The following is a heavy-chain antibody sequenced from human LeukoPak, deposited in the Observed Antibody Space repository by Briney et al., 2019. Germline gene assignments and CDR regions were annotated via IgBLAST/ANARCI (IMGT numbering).Heavy chain of an antibody. Sequence: SETLSLTCTVSGGSISSYYWSWIRQPPGKGLEWIGYIYYSGSTNYNPSFKSRVTISVDTSKNQFSLKLSSVTAADTAVYYCARESPGYYDSSVGYYFDYWGQGTLVTVSS. V-gene: IGHV4-59*01. CDR3: ARESPGYYDSSVGYYFDY. CDR2: IYYSGST. J-gene: IGHJ4*02. CDR1: GGSISSYY. D-gene: IGHD3-22*01.